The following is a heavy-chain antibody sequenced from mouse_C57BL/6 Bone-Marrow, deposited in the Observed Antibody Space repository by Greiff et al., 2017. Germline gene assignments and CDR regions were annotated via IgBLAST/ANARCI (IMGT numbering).Heavy chain of an antibody. J-gene: IGHJ3*01. Sequence: QVQLQQSGPELVRPGVSVKISCKGSGYTFTDYAMHWVKQSPAKGLEWIGVISTYYGDASYNQKFKDKATMTVDKSSSTAYMELARLTSEASAVYRHDYGGFAYWGQGTLVTVSA. D-gene: IGHD2-4*01. CDR1: GYTFTDYA. V-gene: IGHV1-67*01. CDR2: ISTYYGDA. CDR3: DYGGFAY.